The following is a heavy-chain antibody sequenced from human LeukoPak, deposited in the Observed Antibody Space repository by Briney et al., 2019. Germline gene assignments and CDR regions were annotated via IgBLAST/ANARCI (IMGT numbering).Heavy chain of an antibody. Sequence: SQTLSLTCAISGDSVSSNSVTWNWISQSPSRGLEWLGRTYYRSTWYNDYAVSVRGRITVNPDTSKNQFSLHLNSVTPEDTAVYYCARRLTQYDCFDPWGQGILVTVSS. CDR2: TYYRSTWYN. D-gene: IGHD2-2*01. V-gene: IGHV6-1*01. CDR1: GDSVSSNSVT. J-gene: IGHJ5*02. CDR3: ARRLTQYDCFDP.